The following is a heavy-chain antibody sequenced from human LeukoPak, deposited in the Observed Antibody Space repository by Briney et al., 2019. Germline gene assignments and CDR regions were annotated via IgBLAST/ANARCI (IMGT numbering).Heavy chain of an antibody. D-gene: IGHD6-13*01. Sequence: SETLSLTCAVYGGSFSGHYWSWIRQPPGKGLEWIGEINHSGSTNYNPSLKSRVTISVDTSKNQFSLKLSSVTAADTAVYYCARGVAAAAPYYYYYYYMDVWGKGTTVTVSS. V-gene: IGHV4-34*01. J-gene: IGHJ6*03. CDR2: INHSGST. CDR1: GGSFSGHY. CDR3: ARGVAAAAPYYYYYYYMDV.